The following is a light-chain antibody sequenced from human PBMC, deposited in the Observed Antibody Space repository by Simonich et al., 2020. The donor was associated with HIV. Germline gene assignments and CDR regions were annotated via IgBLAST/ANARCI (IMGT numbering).Light chain of an antibody. Sequence: QPVLTQPPSASASLGASVTLTCTLSSGYSDYKVDWYQQRPGKGPRFVMRVGTGGLVGSKGDGNPGRLSGLGSGLNRYLTIKNIQEEDESDYHCGADHGSGSNFVWVFGGGTKLTVL. V-gene: IGLV9-49*01. CDR1: SGYSDYK. CDR2: VGTGGLVG. J-gene: IGLJ3*02. CDR3: GADHGSGSNFVWV.